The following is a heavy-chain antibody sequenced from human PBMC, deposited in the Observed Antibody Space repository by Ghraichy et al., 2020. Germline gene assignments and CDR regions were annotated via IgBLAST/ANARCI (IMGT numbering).Heavy chain of an antibody. CDR1: GYTFTGYD. CDR3: ARVPRYYDFWSGSQT. V-gene: IGHV1-8*01. Sequence: ASVKVSCKASGYTFTGYDINWVRQATGQGLEWMGWMNPHSGNAGYAQKFQGRVTMTRDTSISTAYMELSSLRSEDTAVYYCARVPRYYDFWSGSQTWGQGTLVTVSS. CDR2: MNPHSGNA. J-gene: IGHJ5*02. D-gene: IGHD3-3*01.